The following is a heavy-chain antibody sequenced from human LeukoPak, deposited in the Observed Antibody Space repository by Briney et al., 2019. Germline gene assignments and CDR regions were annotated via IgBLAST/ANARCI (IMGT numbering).Heavy chain of an antibody. V-gene: IGHV1-2*02. CDR2: INPNSGGT. J-gene: IGHJ4*02. CDR1: VYTFTEYY. D-gene: IGHD3-10*01. CDR3: ARGSSMVRGVIFLPFDY. Sequence: ASVTVSSKPSVYTFTEYYMHWVRQAPGQGVEWIGWINPNSGGTSYAQKFQGRVTMTRDTAISTAYMELSRLRSDDTAVYYCARGSSMVRGVIFLPFDYWGQGTLVTVSS.